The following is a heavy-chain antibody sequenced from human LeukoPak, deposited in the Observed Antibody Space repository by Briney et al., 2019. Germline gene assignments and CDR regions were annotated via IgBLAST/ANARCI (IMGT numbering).Heavy chain of an antibody. V-gene: IGHV3-30*02. D-gene: IGHD3-22*01. CDR2: IRNDGTHE. CDR3: AKDPENNGYSDGSFDY. J-gene: IGHJ4*02. Sequence: GGSLRLSCTASGFNFNIFGMYWVRQAPGKGLEWVGFIRNDGTHEKYGDSVKGRLTIFRDNSKNTLYLLMNSVRSEDTAVYYCAKDPENNGYSDGSFDYWGQGTLVSVSS. CDR1: GFNFNIFG.